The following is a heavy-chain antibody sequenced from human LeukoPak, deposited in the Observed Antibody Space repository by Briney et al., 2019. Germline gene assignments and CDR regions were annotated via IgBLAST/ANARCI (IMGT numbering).Heavy chain of an antibody. J-gene: IGHJ6*03. CDR3: ARDLSQLIYYYYMDV. CDR1: GYTFTSYG. V-gene: IGHV1-69*06. CDR2: IIPIFGTA. D-gene: IGHD3-10*01. Sequence: SVKVSCKASGYTFTSYGISWVRQAPGQGLEWMGGIIPIFGTANYAQKFQGRVTITADKSTSTAYMELSRLRSDDTAVYYCARDLSQLIYYYYMDVWGKGTTVTVSS.